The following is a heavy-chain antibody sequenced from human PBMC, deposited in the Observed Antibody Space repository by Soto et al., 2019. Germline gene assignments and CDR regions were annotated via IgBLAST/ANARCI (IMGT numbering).Heavy chain of an antibody. CDR1: GFTFSDYY. CDR3: ARPNGESIQYYHGMDV. V-gene: IGHV3-11*01. Sequence: QVQLVESGGGLVKPGGSLRLSCAASGFTFSDYYMAWIRQAPGKGLEYVSYISRDGDSMYYANSEKRRYTISRDNAKSSVPLQMNSLRAEDTAVYYYARPNGESIQYYHGMDVWGQGTTVTVSS. J-gene: IGHJ6*02. D-gene: IGHD3-10*01. CDR2: ISRDGDSM.